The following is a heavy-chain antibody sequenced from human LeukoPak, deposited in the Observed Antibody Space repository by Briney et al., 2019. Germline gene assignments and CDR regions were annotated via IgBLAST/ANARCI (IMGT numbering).Heavy chain of an antibody. D-gene: IGHD1-26*01. CDR1: GFTFSSYE. Sequence: PGGSLRLSCAASGFTFSSYEMNWVRQAPGKGLEWVSYISSSGSTIYYADSVKGRFTISRDNAKNSLYLQMNSLRAEDTAVYYCASIRGATLQDYYYYMDVWGKGTTVTISS. V-gene: IGHV3-48*03. CDR3: ASIRGATLQDYYYYMDV. J-gene: IGHJ6*03. CDR2: ISSSGSTI.